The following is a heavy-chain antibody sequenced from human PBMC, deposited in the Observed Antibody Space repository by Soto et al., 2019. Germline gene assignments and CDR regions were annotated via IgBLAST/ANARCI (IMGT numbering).Heavy chain of an antibody. CDR3: ARVSGTITIFGVLIPTHWYFDL. CDR2: ITGSGGAT. D-gene: IGHD3-3*01. CDR1: GFSFSSYA. V-gene: IGHV3-23*01. J-gene: IGHJ2*01. Sequence: GGSLRLSCAAAGFSFSSYAMSWVRQAPGKGLDWVSAITGSGGATHYADSVKGRFTVSRDDSKNRLYLQMNSLRTEDTAIYYCARVSGTITIFGVLIPTHWYFDLWGRGTRVTVSS.